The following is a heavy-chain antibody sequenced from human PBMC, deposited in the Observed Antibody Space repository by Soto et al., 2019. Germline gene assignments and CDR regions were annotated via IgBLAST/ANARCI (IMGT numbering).Heavy chain of an antibody. CDR2: IYHTGNT. J-gene: IGHJ4*02. D-gene: IGHD1-26*01. V-gene: IGHV4-4*02. CDR1: GGSISSTNW. Sequence: QVQLQQSGPRLVKPSGTLSLTCYVSGGSISSTNWWTWVRQPPGKGLEWIGEIYHTGNTNYNPSVRSRVTISVDKSNNEFSLNLRAVTAADTSVYYCATLPPRIEVRLLPRPTWGKGILVTVSS. CDR3: ATLPPRIEVRLLPRPT.